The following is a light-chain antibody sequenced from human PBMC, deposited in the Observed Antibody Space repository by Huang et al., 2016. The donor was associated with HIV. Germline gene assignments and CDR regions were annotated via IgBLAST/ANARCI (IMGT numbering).Light chain of an antibody. CDR3: QQSYSTPRVT. V-gene: IGKV1-39*01. CDR1: QNLNIH. CDR2: ATS. Sequence: DIQMTQSPSSLSAFVGDSVTITCRASQNLNIHLNWYQQKPGKAPKLLIYATSSLHSGVPSRFSGSGSGTDFTLTINSLQPEDSAIYSCQQSYSTPRVTFGPGTKINI. J-gene: IGKJ3*01.